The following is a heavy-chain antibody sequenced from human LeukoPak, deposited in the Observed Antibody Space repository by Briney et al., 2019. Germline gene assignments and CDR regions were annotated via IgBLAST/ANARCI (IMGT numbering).Heavy chain of an antibody. CDR1: GFTFSSYS. J-gene: IGHJ4*02. CDR3: ARARAVAGFDY. CDR2: ISSSSSYI. D-gene: IGHD6-19*01. V-gene: IGHV3-21*04. Sequence: GGSLRLSCAASGFTFSSYSMNWVRQAPGKGLEWVSSISSSSSYIYYADSVKGRFTISRDGAKNSLYLQMNSLRAEDTAVYYCARARAVAGFDYWGQGTLVTVSS.